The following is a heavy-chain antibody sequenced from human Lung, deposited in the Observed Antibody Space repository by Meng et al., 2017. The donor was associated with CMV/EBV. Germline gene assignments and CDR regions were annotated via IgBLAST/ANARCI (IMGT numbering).Heavy chain of an antibody. CDR1: GFTFSRFA. V-gene: IGHV3-30-3*01. D-gene: IGHD6-19*01. Sequence: SLKISCAASGFTFSRFAMHWVRQAPGKGLEWVAVISYDGSNKYYADSVKGRFTISRDNSKNTLYLQMNSLRAEDTAVYHCAGGIAVAPPSDWGQGTLVTVSS. CDR2: ISYDGSNK. J-gene: IGHJ4*02. CDR3: AGGIAVAPPSD.